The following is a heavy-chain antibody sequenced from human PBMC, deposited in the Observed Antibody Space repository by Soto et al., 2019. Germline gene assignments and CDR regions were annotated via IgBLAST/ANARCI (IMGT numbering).Heavy chain of an antibody. Sequence: QVQLQESGPGLVKPSGTLSLTCTVSGDSIDINYWWTWVRQAPGKGLEWIGEIYHTGGTHYNPSLKSRLSLSIDKSENQFSLRLSSLTAADTAVYYCSRRCRNFCGLDVWGQGTTVTVS. J-gene: IGHJ6*02. CDR2: IYHTGGT. CDR3: SRRCRNFCGLDV. CDR1: GDSIDINYW. V-gene: IGHV4-4*02.